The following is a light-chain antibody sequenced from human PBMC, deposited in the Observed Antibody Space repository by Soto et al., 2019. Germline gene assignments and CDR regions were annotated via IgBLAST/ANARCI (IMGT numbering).Light chain of an antibody. J-gene: IGKJ2*01. CDR3: QQYDSSLYT. V-gene: IGKV3-20*01. CDR1: QSVARSY. CDR2: AAS. Sequence: EIVLTQSPGTLSLSPGERATLSCRASQSVARSYLAWYQQKPGQAPRLLIYAASTRATGIPDRFSGSGSGTDFTLTISRLEPEDVAVYYCQQYDSSLYTFGQGTKLEIK.